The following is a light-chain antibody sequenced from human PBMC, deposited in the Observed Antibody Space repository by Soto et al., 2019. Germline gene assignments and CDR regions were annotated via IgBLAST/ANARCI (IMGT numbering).Light chain of an antibody. J-gene: IGKJ1*01. V-gene: IGKV1-5*03. CDR2: KAS. CDR1: QSISSW. Sequence: EIQMTLSPSTLSASVGDRVPITCRASQSISSWLAWYQQKPEEAPQLLFYKASRLHGGVSSRFSGSESGTEFTLTISSLQPDDFATYCCQQDSGDSRTFGQRAMVDIK. CDR3: QQDSGDSRT.